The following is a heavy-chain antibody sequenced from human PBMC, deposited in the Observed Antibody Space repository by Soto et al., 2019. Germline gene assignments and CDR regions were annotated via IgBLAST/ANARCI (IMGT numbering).Heavy chain of an antibody. CDR1: GGSISSSSYY. CDR2: IYYSGST. D-gene: IGHD4-17*01. Sequence: PSETLSLTCTVSGGSISSSSYYWGWIRQPPGKGLEWIGSIYYSGSTYYNPSLKSRFTISVDTSKNQFSLKLSSVTAADTAVYYCSRGRRTAVTIDYWGQGTLVTVSS. CDR3: SRGRRTAVTIDY. J-gene: IGHJ4*02. V-gene: IGHV4-39*01.